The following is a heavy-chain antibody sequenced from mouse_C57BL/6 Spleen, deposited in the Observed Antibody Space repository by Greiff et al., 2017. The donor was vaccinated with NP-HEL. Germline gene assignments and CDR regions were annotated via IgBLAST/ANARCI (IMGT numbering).Heavy chain of an antibody. D-gene: IGHD1-1*01. CDR3: ARWGPATVVARYFDV. Sequence: QVQLKQPGAELVKPGASVKMSCKASGYTFTSYWITWVKQRPGQGLEWIGDIYPGSGSTNYNEKFKSKATLTVDTSSSTAYMQLSSLTSEDSAVDYCARWGPATVVARYFDVWGTGTTLTVSS. J-gene: IGHJ1*03. V-gene: IGHV1-55*01. CDR1: GYTFTSYW. CDR2: IYPGSGST.